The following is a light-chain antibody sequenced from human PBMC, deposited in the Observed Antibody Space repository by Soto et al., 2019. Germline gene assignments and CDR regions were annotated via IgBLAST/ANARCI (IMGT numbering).Light chain of an antibody. J-gene: IGKJ5*01. CDR2: YAS. Sequence: EIMMTQSPATLSVSLGERATLSCRASQSVRNNLAWYQKKPGQAPRLLIYYASTRATGIPARFSGSGSGTEFTLTISSLQSEDFALYYCQQYNNWPPITFGQGTRLEIK. CDR3: QQYNNWPPIT. CDR1: QSVRNN. V-gene: IGKV3-15*01.